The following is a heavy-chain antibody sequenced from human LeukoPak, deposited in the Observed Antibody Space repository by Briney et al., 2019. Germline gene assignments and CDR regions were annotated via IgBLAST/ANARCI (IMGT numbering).Heavy chain of an antibody. V-gene: IGHV3-23*01. J-gene: IGHJ1*01. CDR3: AKVPGADSSGWLEYFQH. CDR2: ISGSGGST. D-gene: IGHD6-19*01. CDR1: GFTFSSYA. Sequence: GGSLRLSCAASGFTFSSYAMSWVRQAPGKGLEWVSAISGSGGSTYYADSVKGRFTISRDNSKNTLYLQMNSLRAEDTAVYYCAKVPGADSSGWLEYFQHWGQGTLVTVSS.